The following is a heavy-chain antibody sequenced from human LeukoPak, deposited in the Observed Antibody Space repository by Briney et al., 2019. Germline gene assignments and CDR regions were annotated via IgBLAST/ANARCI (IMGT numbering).Heavy chain of an antibody. CDR3: TTAPFKFGDQNDTFDI. D-gene: IGHD3-10*01. Sequence: GGSLRLSCAASGFTFSKAWISWVRQAPGKGLEWVGRINTKADGATTESAAPVKGRFTISRDDSKNALYLQMNSLKTEDTAVYFCTTAPFKFGDQNDTFDIWGQGTLVTVSS. V-gene: IGHV3-15*01. J-gene: IGHJ3*02. CDR1: GFTFSKAW. CDR2: INTKADGATT.